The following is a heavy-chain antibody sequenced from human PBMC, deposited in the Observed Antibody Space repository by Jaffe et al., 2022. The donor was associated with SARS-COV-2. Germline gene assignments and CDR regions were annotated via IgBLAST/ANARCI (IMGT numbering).Heavy chain of an antibody. D-gene: IGHD3-10*01. CDR2: ISSSGTTI. Sequence: EVQLVESGGDLVQPGGSLRLSCAASGFTFSAYSMNWVRQAPGMGLEWVSYISSSGTTIYYADSVKGRFTISRDNAKNSLFLQMNSLRADDTAVYYCARDGKLKVRGVIEALYYLDYWGQGTPVTVSS. CDR3: ARDGKLKVRGVIEALYYLDY. J-gene: IGHJ4*02. CDR1: GFTFSAYS. V-gene: IGHV3-48*01.